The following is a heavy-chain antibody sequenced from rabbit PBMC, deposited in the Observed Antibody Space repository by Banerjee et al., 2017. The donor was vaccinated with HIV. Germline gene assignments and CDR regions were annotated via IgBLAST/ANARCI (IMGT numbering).Heavy chain of an antibody. CDR2: IDIGSGST. J-gene: IGHJ3*01. V-gene: IGHV1S40*01. D-gene: IGHD1-1*01. CDR1: GFTISASYW. CDR3: ARYWTSDGGYWLLGLDR. Sequence: QSLEESGGDLVKPEGPLTLTCTASGFTISASYWMTWVRQAPGKGLEWIGCIDIGSGSTYYASWAKGRFTISKTSSTTLTLQMTSLTAADTATYFCARYWTSDGGYWLLGLDRWGPGTLVTVS.